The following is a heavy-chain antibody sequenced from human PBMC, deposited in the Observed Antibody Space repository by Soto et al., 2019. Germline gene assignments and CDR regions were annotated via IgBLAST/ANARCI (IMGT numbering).Heavy chain of an antibody. Sequence: GGSLRLSCAASGFTFSSYGMHWVRQAPGKGLEWVAVISYDGSNKYYADSVKGRFTISRDNSKNTLYLQMNSLRAEDTAVYYCAKVSGKTPSRHRFIVGATSFPSDPNTKYGMDVWGQGTTVTVSS. D-gene: IGHD1-26*01. CDR3: AKVSGKTPSRHRFIVGATSFPSDPNTKYGMDV. CDR1: GFTFSSYG. CDR2: ISYDGSNK. V-gene: IGHV3-30*18. J-gene: IGHJ6*02.